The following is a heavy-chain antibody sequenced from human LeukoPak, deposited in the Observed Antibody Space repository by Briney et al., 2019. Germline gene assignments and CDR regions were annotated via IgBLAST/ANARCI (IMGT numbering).Heavy chain of an antibody. Sequence: GESLKISCKGSGYSFTSYWIGWVRQMPGKGLEWMGIIYPGDSDTRYSPSFQGQVTISADKSISTAYLQWSSLKASDTAMYYCARHALPYYYDSSGYYPPHFDYWGQGTLFTVSS. V-gene: IGHV5-51*01. CDR1: GYSFTSYW. J-gene: IGHJ4*02. CDR3: ARHALPYYYDSSGYYPPHFDY. D-gene: IGHD3-22*01. CDR2: IYPGDSDT.